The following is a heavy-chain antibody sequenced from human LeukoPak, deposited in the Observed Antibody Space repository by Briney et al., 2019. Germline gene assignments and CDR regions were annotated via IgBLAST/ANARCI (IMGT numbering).Heavy chain of an antibody. D-gene: IGHD1-26*01. Sequence: GGSLRLSCAASGFTFDSYRMNWVRQAPRKGLEWVSSISSSSSYIYYADSVKGRFTISRDNAKNSLYLQMNSLRAEDTAVYYCARDIVGATLNQFYFDYWGQGTLVTVSS. CDR1: GFTFDSYR. V-gene: IGHV3-21*01. CDR2: ISSSSSYI. J-gene: IGHJ4*02. CDR3: ARDIVGATLNQFYFDY.